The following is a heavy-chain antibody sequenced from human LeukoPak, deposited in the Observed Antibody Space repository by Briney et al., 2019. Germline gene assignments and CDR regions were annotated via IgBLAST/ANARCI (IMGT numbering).Heavy chain of an antibody. V-gene: IGHV1-2*02. CDR1: GYTFTAYY. CDR3: ARDGGWYQPLYWFDP. CDR2: INPNSGGT. J-gene: IGHJ5*02. D-gene: IGHD2-2*01. Sequence: ASVTVSCKASGYTFTAYYMHWVRQAPGQGLEWMGWINPNSGGTDYAQKFQGRVTMTRDTSINTVYMELSRLRSDDTAVYYCARDGGWYQPLYWFDPWGQGTLVTVSS.